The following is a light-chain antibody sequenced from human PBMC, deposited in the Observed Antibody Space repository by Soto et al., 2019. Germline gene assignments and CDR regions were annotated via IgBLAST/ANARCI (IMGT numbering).Light chain of an antibody. CDR1: SSDVGGYNY. CDR3: SSYTSSTRV. V-gene: IGLV2-14*01. Sequence: QSVLTQPASVSGSPGQSITISCTGTSSDVGGYNYVSWYQQHPGKAPKLMIYDVSNRPSGVSNRFSGSKSGNTASLTISGLQAEDEADYYSSSYTSSTRVFRTGNKVPGL. J-gene: IGLJ1*01. CDR2: DVS.